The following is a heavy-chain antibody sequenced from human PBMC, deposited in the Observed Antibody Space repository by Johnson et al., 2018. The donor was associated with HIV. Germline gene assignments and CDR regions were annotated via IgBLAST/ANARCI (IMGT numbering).Heavy chain of an antibody. CDR2: ISYDGSNK. V-gene: IGHV3-30-3*01. D-gene: IGHD3-16*01. CDR1: GFTFSSYA. Sequence: QVQLVESGGGVVQPGRSLRLSCAASGFTFSSYAMHWVRQAPGKGLEWVAVISYDGSNKYYADSVKGRFTISRDNSKNSRYLQMNSLRAEDTAVYYCARGRGALDIWGQGTMVTVSS. J-gene: IGHJ3*02. CDR3: ARGRGALDI.